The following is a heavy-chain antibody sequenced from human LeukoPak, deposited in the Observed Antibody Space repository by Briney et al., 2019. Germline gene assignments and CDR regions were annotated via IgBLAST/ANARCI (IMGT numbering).Heavy chain of an antibody. Sequence: PGGSLRLSCAASGFTFRNYDMIWVRQAPGKGLEWVSVIRGSGEISYYADPVKGRFTISRDNVKNTLYLQMSSLRAEDTAVYYCAKRLLVGAPSAFDVWGQGTMVTVPS. CDR1: GFTFRNYD. J-gene: IGHJ3*01. CDR3: AKRLLVGAPSAFDV. D-gene: IGHD1-26*01. V-gene: IGHV3-23*01. CDR2: IRGSGEIS.